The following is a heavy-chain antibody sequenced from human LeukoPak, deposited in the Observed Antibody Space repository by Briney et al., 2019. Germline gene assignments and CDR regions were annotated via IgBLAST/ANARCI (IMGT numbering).Heavy chain of an antibody. CDR3: ARVGSRYSGYDY. Sequence: GGSLRLSCAASGFXVSSNYMSWVRQAPGKGLEWVSVIYSGGSTYYADSVKGRFTISRDNSKNTLYLQMNSLRAEDTAVYYCARVGSRYSGYDYWGQGTLVTVSS. V-gene: IGHV3-53*01. J-gene: IGHJ4*02. D-gene: IGHD5-12*01. CDR1: GFXVSSNY. CDR2: IYSGGST.